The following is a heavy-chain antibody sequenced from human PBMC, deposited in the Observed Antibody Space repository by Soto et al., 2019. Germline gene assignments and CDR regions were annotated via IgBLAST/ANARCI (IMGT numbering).Heavy chain of an antibody. CDR2: MQHTGNT. D-gene: IGHD3-16*01. V-gene: IGHV4-4*07. Sequence: QVQLQESGPGLVKPSETLSLTCAVSGASIRSYHWSWIRQPAGKGLEWIGRMQHTGNTNYNPSLKSRATMSVDTSKNQISLKMTSVTAADTAVYFCAKYVSSRRWFDPWGQGILVIVSS. CDR1: GASIRSYH. J-gene: IGHJ5*02. CDR3: AKYVSSRRWFDP.